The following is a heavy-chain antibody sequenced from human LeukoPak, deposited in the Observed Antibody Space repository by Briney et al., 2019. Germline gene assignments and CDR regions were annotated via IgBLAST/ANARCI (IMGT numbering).Heavy chain of an antibody. Sequence: GGSLRLSCAASGFTFSSYGMSWVRQAPGKGLEWVSGISSSGGGTYYADSVKGRFTISRDNSKNTLYLQMNSLRAEDTAVYYCAKGRYSSGWYYFDYWGQGTLVTVSS. CDR3: AKGRYSSGWYYFDY. V-gene: IGHV3-23*01. CDR2: ISSSGGGT. CDR1: GFTFSSYG. J-gene: IGHJ4*02. D-gene: IGHD6-19*01.